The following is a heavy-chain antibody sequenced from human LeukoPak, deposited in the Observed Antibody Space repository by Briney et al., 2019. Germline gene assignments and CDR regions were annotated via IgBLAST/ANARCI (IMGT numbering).Heavy chain of an antibody. CDR1: GYTFTSYY. J-gene: IGHJ6*04. CDR3: ARFSGSGSYHYYGMDV. D-gene: IGHD3-10*01. Sequence: ASVKVSCTASGYTFTSYYMHWVRQAPGQGLEWMGIINPSGGSTSYAQKFQGRVTMTRDTSTSTVYMELSSLRSEDTAVYYCARFSGSGSYHYYGMDVWGKGTTVTVSS. CDR2: INPSGGST. V-gene: IGHV1-46*01.